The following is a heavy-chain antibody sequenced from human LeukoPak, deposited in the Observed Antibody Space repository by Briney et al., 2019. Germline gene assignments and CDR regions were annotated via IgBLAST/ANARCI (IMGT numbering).Heavy chain of an antibody. CDR2: ISAYNGNT. Sequence: ASVKVSCXASGYTFTSYGISWVRQAPGQGLEWMGWISAYNGNTNYAQKLQGRVTMTTDTSTSTAYMELRSLRSDDTAVYYCARSTYYYGSGSPQGDYWGQGTLVTVSS. CDR3: ARSTYYYGSGSPQGDY. D-gene: IGHD3-10*01. CDR1: GYTFTSYG. V-gene: IGHV1-18*01. J-gene: IGHJ4*02.